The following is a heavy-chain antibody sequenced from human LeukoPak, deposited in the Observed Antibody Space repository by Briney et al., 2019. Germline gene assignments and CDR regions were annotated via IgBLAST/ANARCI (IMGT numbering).Heavy chain of an antibody. Sequence: ASVKASCKTSGYTFTAYYIHWLRQAPGQELEWMGWMNPSSGGTKYAQTFQGRVTLTRDTSISTAYLELSSLTSDDTAVYFCARQGSNSSGWYPVDDWGQGTLVTVSS. D-gene: IGHD6-19*01. J-gene: IGHJ4*02. CDR2: MNPSSGGT. CDR1: GYTFTAYY. V-gene: IGHV1-2*02. CDR3: ARQGSNSSGWYPVDD.